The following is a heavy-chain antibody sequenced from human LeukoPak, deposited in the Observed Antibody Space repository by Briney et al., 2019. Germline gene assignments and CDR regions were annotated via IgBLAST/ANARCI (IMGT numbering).Heavy chain of an antibody. CDR3: AKRSAESSGYFDY. CDR1: GFTFSTFA. V-gene: IGHV3-23*01. Sequence: GGSLRLSCAASGFTFSTFAMIWVRQPPGKGLEWVSAITGSGAFTDYADSVKGRFTISRDNSKNTLYLQMNSLRAEDTAVYYCAKRSAESSGYFDYWGQGTLVTVSS. CDR2: ITGSGAFT. J-gene: IGHJ4*02. D-gene: IGHD6-19*01.